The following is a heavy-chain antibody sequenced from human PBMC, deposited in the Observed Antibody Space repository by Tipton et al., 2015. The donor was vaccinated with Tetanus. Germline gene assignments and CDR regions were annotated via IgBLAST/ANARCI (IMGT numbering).Heavy chain of an antibody. V-gene: IGHV4-59*01. D-gene: IGHD2-15*01. Sequence: TLSLTCTISGGSISSFYWGWIRQPPGKGLEWIAHVYYSGSNNYNPYLKSRVSISVDTSNYQFSLMLISVTAADTAIYYCARDHRRSASYAGWFDPWGQGTLVTVSS. CDR2: VYYSGSN. CDR3: ARDHRRSASYAGWFDP. J-gene: IGHJ5*02. CDR1: GGSISSFY.